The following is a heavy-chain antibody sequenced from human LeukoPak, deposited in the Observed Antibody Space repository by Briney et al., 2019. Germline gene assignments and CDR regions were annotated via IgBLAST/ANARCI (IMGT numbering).Heavy chain of an antibody. J-gene: IGHJ5*02. CDR3: ARDLYDSSGYYYVGSYNWFDP. Sequence: HPGGSLRLSCAASGFTFSSYWMHWVRQAPGKGLVWVSRIDSDGSSTSYADSVKGRFTISRDTAKNTLYLQMNSLRAEDTAVYYCARDLYDSSGYYYVGSYNWFDPWGQGTLVTVSS. V-gene: IGHV3-74*01. D-gene: IGHD3-22*01. CDR1: GFTFSSYW. CDR2: IDSDGSST.